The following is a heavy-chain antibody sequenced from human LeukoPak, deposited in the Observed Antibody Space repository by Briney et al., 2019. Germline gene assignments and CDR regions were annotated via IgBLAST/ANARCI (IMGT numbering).Heavy chain of an antibody. CDR3: ARAIYYYPDY. CDR1: GFTFSSYG. Sequence: GRSLRLSCAASGFTFSSYGMNWVRQAPGKGLEWVSYISSSGSTIYYADSVKGRFTISRDNAKNSLYLQMNSLRAEDTAVYYCARAIYYYPDYWGQGTLVTVSS. J-gene: IGHJ4*02. CDR2: ISSSGSTI. V-gene: IGHV3-48*04. D-gene: IGHD2-21*01.